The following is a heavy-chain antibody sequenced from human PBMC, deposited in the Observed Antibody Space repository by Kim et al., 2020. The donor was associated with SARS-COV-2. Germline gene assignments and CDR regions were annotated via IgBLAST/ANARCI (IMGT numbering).Heavy chain of an antibody. CDR2: IYAGDSDT. D-gene: IGHD1-26*01. CDR1: GYTFTNYW. J-gene: IGHJ3*02. CDR3: AKHTGSGSYHGAFDI. V-gene: IGHV5-51*01. Sequence: GESLKISCKGSGYTFTNYWIGWVRQMSGKGLEWMGIIYAGDSDTRYSPSFQGQVTISVDKSITTAYLQWSSLKASDTAIYYCAKHTGSGSYHGAFDIWGQGTLVTVA.